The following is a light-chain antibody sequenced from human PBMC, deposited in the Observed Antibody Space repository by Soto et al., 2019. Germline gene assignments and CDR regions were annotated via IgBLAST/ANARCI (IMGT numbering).Light chain of an antibody. Sequence: DIQMTQSRSSLSASVGDRVTITCRASQSISSYLNWYLQRPGKAPKLLIFAASTLQSGVPSRFSGSGSGTDFTLTISSLQPEDFATYYCQQSYSTVLTFGGGTKVEIK. V-gene: IGKV1-39*01. J-gene: IGKJ4*01. CDR1: QSISSY. CDR3: QQSYSTVLT. CDR2: AAS.